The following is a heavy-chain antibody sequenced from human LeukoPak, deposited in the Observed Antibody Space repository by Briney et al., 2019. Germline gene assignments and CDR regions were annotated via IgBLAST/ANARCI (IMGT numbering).Heavy chain of an antibody. J-gene: IGHJ4*02. CDR2: IYYSGST. D-gene: IGHD2-15*01. CDR3: ASLYCSGGSCYSNY. V-gene: IGHV4-59*12. Sequence: PSETLSLTCTVSGGSISSYYWSWVRQPPGKGLEWIGYIYYSGSTNYNPSLKSRVTISVDTSKNQFSLKLSSVTAADTAVYYCASLYCSGGSCYSNYWGQGTLVTVSS. CDR1: GGSISSYY.